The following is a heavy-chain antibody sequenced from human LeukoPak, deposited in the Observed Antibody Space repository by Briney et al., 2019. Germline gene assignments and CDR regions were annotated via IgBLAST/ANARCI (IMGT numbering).Heavy chain of an antibody. CDR3: ARTDYSDPPGYYYMDV. J-gene: IGHJ6*03. CDR2: ILYSGST. Sequence: SETLSLTCTVSGVSISTNYWSWIRQPPGKGLEWIGNILYSGSTRYNPSPRSRVSTSVDTSKNHFSLKVSSVNAADTAVYYCARTDYSDPPGYYYMDVWGKGTTVTVSS. D-gene: IGHD4-17*01. CDR1: GVSISTNY. V-gene: IGHV4-59*08.